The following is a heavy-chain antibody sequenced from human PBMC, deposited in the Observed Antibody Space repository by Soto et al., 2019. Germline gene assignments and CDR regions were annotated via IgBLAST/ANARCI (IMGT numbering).Heavy chain of an antibody. J-gene: IGHJ4*02. Sequence: SETLSLTCNVSGGSIRTPDWWSWVRQTPEKGLEWIGEIYHSGTPNYNPSLKSRVSMSVDKSNNQFSLKLSSVTAADTAVYYCARQDTAMVTSIWGQGTLVTVSS. CDR2: IYHSGTP. V-gene: IGHV4-4*02. CDR3: ARQDTAMVTSI. CDR1: GGSIRTPDW. D-gene: IGHD5-18*01.